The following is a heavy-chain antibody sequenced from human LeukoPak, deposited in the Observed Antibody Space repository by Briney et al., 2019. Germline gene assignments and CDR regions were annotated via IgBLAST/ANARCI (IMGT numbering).Heavy chain of an antibody. CDR3: ARDDYGDHSHFDY. CDR2: ISGSGGST. V-gene: IGHV3-23*01. D-gene: IGHD4-23*01. J-gene: IGHJ4*02. Sequence: PGGSLRLSCAAPGFTFSSYAMSWVRQAPGKGLEWVSAISGSGGSTYYADSVKGRFTISRDNSKNTLYLQMNSLRAEDTAVYYCARDDYGDHSHFDYWGREPWSPSPQ. CDR1: GFTFSSYA.